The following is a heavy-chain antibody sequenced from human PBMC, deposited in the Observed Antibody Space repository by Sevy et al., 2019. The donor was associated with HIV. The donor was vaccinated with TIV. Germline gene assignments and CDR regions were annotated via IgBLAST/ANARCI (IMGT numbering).Heavy chain of an antibody. CDR2: ISGDGENT. Sequence: GGSLRLSCVASEFIFSSHAVSWVRQAPGKGLEWVSAISGDGENTHYADSVRGRFTISRDNFKNTLYLQMNSLRAEDTALYYRARDGRGISAFDIWGPGTMVTVSS. CDR3: ARDGRGISAFDI. V-gene: IGHV3-23*01. J-gene: IGHJ3*02. CDR1: EFIFSSHA. D-gene: IGHD3-3*02.